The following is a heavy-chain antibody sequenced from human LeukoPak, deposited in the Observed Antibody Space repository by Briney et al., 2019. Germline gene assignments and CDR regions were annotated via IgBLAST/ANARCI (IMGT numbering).Heavy chain of an antibody. Sequence: SQTLSLTCAISGDSVSSDSAAWNWIRQSPSRGLEWLGRAYYRSKWYNDYSAFVKSRIIINPDTSKNQFSLQLNSVTPEDTAVYYCARAVAGTEGWFNSWGQGTLVTVSS. CDR3: ARAVAGTEGWFNS. CDR1: GDSVSSDSAA. D-gene: IGHD1-1*01. J-gene: IGHJ5*01. CDR2: AYYRSKWYN. V-gene: IGHV6-1*01.